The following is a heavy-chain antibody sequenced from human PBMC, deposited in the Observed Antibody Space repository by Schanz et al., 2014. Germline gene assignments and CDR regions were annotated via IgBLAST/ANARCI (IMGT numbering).Heavy chain of an antibody. CDR2: MNPNSGNP. J-gene: IGHJ4*02. Sequence: QVQLIQSGAEVKKPGASVTASCTASGYTFTSYDINWLRPAPGQGLEWLGWMNPNSGNPGFAQKFRGRVTMTRDTSTSTVYMELSSLRSEDTAVYYCARDGVDAAAGGNYWGQGTLVTVSS. D-gene: IGHD6-13*01. CDR1: GYTFTSYD. V-gene: IGHV1-8*01. CDR3: ARDGVDAAAGGNY.